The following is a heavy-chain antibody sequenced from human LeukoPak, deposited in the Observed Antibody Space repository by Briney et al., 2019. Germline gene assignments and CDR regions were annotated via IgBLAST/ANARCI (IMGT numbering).Heavy chain of an antibody. J-gene: IGHJ4*02. Sequence: PGGSLRLSCTGSGFTFRSYGMHWVRQAPGKGLEWVAYTRDDASKTWYGGSVKGRFTISRDNSKNTLYLHMNSVRGDDTAMYYCANGDCRGGRCSSGAHWGQGTLVTVSS. V-gene: IGHV3-30*02. CDR2: TRDDASKT. D-gene: IGHD2-15*01. CDR1: GFTFRSYG. CDR3: ANGDCRGGRCSSGAH.